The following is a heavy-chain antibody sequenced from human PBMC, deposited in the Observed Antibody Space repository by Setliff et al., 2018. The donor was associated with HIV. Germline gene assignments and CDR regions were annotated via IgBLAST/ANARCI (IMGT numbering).Heavy chain of an antibody. CDR3: ARFYGSYDVGGFDI. J-gene: IGHJ3*02. V-gene: IGHV5-51*01. CDR2: MNPDGSNT. D-gene: IGHD3-16*01. CDR1: GYSFITYW. Sequence: GESLKISCKGSGYSFITYWIGWERQRPGKGLEWMSIMNPDGSNTRYSPSLQGQVTISVDESISTAYLQWSSLKASDTAFYYCARFYGSYDVGGFDIWGQGTKVTVSS.